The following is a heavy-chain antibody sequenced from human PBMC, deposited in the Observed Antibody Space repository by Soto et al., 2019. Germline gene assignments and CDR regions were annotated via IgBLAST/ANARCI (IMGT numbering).Heavy chain of an antibody. Sequence: QVQLQQSGPGLVKPSQTLSLTCAISGDSVSSNSATWDWIRQSPSRGLEWLGRTYYRSKWSNDYAVSVKCRITIKPYPSNNLFSLHLNSVTPDATAVYYCARLIGNSWLDSWGQGTLVTVYS. V-gene: IGHV6-1*01. CDR3: ARLIGNSWLDS. D-gene: IGHD3-22*01. CDR1: GDSVSSNSAT. J-gene: IGHJ5*01. CDR2: TYYRSKWSN.